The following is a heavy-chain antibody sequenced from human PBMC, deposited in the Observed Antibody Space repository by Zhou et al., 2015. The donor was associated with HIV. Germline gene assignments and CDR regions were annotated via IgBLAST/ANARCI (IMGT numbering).Heavy chain of an antibody. D-gene: IGHD3-22*01. CDR2: INADNGKT. Sequence: QVLLVQSGAEVKKPGASVKVSCKTSGYAFTYYAISWVRQAPGXGLEWMGWINADNGKTNYAQKFQGRVTLTTDRSTRTAYMELRTLRSDDAAIYYCATDDIGGYHSFNYWGQGTLVSVSS. V-gene: IGHV1-18*01. CDR3: ATDDIGGYHSFNY. CDR1: GYAFTYYA. J-gene: IGHJ4*02.